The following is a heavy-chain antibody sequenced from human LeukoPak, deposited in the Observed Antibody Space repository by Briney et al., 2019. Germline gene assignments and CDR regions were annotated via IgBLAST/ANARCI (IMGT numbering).Heavy chain of an antibody. D-gene: IGHD3-3*01. CDR2: ISGDGGST. V-gene: IGHV3-43*02. CDR3: AKGGYDFWSGYRRYYYYYYYMDV. CDR1: GFTFDDYA. J-gene: IGHJ6*03. Sequence: PGGSLRLSCAASGFTFDDYAMHWVRQAPGKGLEWVSLISGDGGSTYYADSVKGRFTISRDNSKNYLYLQMNSLRAEDTALYYCAKGGYDFWSGYRRYYYYYYYMDVWGKGTTVTVSS.